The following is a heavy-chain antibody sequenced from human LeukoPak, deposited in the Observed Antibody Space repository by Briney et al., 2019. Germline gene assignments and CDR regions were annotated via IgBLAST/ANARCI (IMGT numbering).Heavy chain of an antibody. CDR3: ARYCGGDCFPQTDAFDI. CDR1: GGTFSSYA. V-gene: IGHV1-69*01. J-gene: IGHJ3*02. CDR2: IIPIFGTA. Sequence: SVKVSCKASGGTFSSYAISWVRQAPGQGLEWMGGIIPIFGTANYAQKFQGRVTITADESTSTAYMELSSLRSEDTAVYYCARYCGGDCFPQTDAFDIWGQGTMVTVSS. D-gene: IGHD2-21*02.